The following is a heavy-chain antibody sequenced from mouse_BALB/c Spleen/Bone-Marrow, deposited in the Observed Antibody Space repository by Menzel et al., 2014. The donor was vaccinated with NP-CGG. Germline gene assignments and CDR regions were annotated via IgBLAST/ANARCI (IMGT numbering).Heavy chain of an antibody. CDR2: IRNKANGYTT. V-gene: IGHV7-3*02. Sequence: ESGGGLVQPGGSLRLSCATSGFTFTDYFMSWVRQPPGKALEWLGFIRNKANGYTTEYSAPVKGRFTISRDNSQSILYLQLSTLRPEDSATYYCASSYALDSWGQGTSVTVSS. CDR1: GFTFTDYF. J-gene: IGHJ4*01. CDR3: ASSYALDS.